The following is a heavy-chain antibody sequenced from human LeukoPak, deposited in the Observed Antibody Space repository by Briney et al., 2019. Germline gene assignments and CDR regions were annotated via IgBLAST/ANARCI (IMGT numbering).Heavy chain of an antibody. Sequence: PSETLSLTCTVSGGSISSYYWSWIRQPPGEGLEWIGYIYYSGRTNYNPSLKSRVTISVDTSKNQFSLKLSSVTAADTAVYYCARHREMATIDFDYWGQGTLVTVSS. D-gene: IGHD5-24*01. V-gene: IGHV4-59*08. CDR3: ARHREMATIDFDY. CDR1: GGSISSYY. CDR2: IYYSGRT. J-gene: IGHJ4*02.